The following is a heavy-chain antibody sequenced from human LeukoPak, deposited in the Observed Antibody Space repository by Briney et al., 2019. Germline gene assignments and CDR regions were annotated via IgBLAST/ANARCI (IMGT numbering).Heavy chain of an antibody. V-gene: IGHV4-39*07. D-gene: IGHD7-27*01. CDR1: GGSISSYY. J-gene: IGHJ4*02. Sequence: SETLSLTCTVSGGSISSYYWGWIRQPPGKGLEWIGSIYYSGSTYYNPSLKSRVTISVDTSKNQFSLKLSSVTAADTAVYYCARGVGNSRYFDYWGQGTLVTVSS. CDR2: IYYSGST. CDR3: ARGVGNSRYFDY.